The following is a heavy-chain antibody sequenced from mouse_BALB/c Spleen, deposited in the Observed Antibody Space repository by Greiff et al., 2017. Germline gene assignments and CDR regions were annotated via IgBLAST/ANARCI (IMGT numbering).Heavy chain of an antibody. CDR2: IYPGDGDT. CDR3: ARSGTGYYFDY. CDR1: GYAFSSSW. Sequence: VQLQQSGPELVKPGASVKISCKASGYAFSSSWMNWVKQRPGQGLEWIGRIYPGDGDTNYNGKFKGKATLTADKSSSTAYMQLSSLTSVDSAVYFCARSGTGYYFDYWGQGTTLTVSS. J-gene: IGHJ2*01. V-gene: IGHV1-82*01. D-gene: IGHD4-1*01.